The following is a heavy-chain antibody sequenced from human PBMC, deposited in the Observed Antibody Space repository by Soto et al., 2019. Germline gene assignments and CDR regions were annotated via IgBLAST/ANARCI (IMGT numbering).Heavy chain of an antibody. Sequence: GGSLRLSCAASEFTVSSNYMTWVRQAPGKGLEWVSSISGGGDATFFADSVRGRFTISRDNSKNTVTLQMNSLGVDDTAVYYCARKILGSTSRPNYWYFDLWGRGTLVTVSS. CDR1: EFTVSSNY. J-gene: IGHJ2*01. CDR3: ARKILGSTSRPNYWYFDL. V-gene: IGHV3-53*01. D-gene: IGHD2-2*01. CDR2: ISGGGDAT.